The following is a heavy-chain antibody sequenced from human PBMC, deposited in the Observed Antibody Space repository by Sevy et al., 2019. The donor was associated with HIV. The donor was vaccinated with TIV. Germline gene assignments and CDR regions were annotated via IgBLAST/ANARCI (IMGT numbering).Heavy chain of an antibody. Sequence: SEILSLTCTVSGGSISSYYWSWIRQPPGRGLEWIGYIFYSGNTYYNPSLKRRVTISVDTSKNQFSLKLTSVTAADTAVYYCATISQQLVGFFDYWGQGTLVTVSS. CDR3: ATISQQLVGFFDY. CDR1: GGSISSYY. D-gene: IGHD6-6*01. V-gene: IGHV4-59*01. J-gene: IGHJ4*02. CDR2: IFYSGNT.